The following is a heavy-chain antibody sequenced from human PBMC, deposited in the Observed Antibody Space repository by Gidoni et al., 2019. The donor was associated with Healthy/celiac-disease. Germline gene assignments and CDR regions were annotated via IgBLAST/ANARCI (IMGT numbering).Heavy chain of an antibody. CDR1: GFTFSSYG. CDR3: AREPPSHYYYDSRGYHTHTGDAFDI. J-gene: IGHJ3*02. CDR2: IWYDGSNK. D-gene: IGHD3-22*01. Sequence: QVQLVESGGGVVQPGRSLRLSCAASGFTFSSYGMHWVRQAPGKGLEWVAVIWYDGSNKYYADSVKGRFTISRDNSKNTLYLQMNSLRAEDTAVYYCAREPPSHYYYDSRGYHTHTGDAFDIWGQGTMVTVSS. V-gene: IGHV3-33*01.